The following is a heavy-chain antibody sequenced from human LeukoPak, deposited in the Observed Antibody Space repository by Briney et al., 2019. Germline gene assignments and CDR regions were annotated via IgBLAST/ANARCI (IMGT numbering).Heavy chain of an antibody. CDR2: IKQDGSEK. Sequence: GGSLRLSCAASGFTFSSYWMSWVRQAPGRGLEWVANIKQDGSEKYYVDSVKGRFTISRDNAKNSLYLQMNSLRAEDTAVYYCARDGYYDPLDIWGQGTMVTVSS. J-gene: IGHJ3*02. CDR1: GFTFSSYW. V-gene: IGHV3-7*01. D-gene: IGHD3-3*01. CDR3: ARDGYYDPLDI.